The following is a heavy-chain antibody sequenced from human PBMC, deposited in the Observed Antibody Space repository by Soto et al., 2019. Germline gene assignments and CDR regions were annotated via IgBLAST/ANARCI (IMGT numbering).Heavy chain of an antibody. D-gene: IGHD4-17*01. CDR3: ARHGFYGDYSSNYFDP. V-gene: IGHV5-51*01. Sequence: LKISCQGSGYNFANYWIAWVRQMPGKGLEYMGIIYPSDSNTRYSPSFQGQVTISADKSISTAYLQWSSLKASDTAIYYCARHGFYGDYSSNYFDPWGQGTLVTVSS. J-gene: IGHJ5*02. CDR1: GYNFANYW. CDR2: IYPSDSNT.